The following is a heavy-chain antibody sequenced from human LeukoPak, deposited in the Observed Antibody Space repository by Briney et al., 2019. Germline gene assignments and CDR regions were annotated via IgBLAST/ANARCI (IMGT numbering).Heavy chain of an antibody. CDR1: GGSISSYY. CDR2: ITADGGST. Sequence: ETLPLTCTVSGGSISSYYWSWIRQPPGKGLEWVAAITADGGSTHYTTSVKGRFIISRDTPKNTLSLQMNSLRAEDTAVYFCARIWLRDYMDVWGEGTTVSVSS. J-gene: IGHJ6*03. D-gene: IGHD5-12*01. V-gene: IGHV3-23*01. CDR3: ARIWLRDYMDV.